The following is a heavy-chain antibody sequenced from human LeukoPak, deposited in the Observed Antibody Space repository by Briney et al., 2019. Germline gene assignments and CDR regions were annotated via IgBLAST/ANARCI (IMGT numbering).Heavy chain of an antibody. CDR2: IFYSGST. V-gene: IGHV4-59*01. D-gene: IGHD6-13*01. Sequence: SETLSLTFTVSGGSISSFYWSWIRQPPGKGLEWIGHIFYSGSTNYNPSLKSRVTISVDTSKNQFSLKLSSMTAADTAVYYCAREAPYSSNYDYWGQGTLVTVSS. J-gene: IGHJ4*02. CDR3: AREAPYSSNYDY. CDR1: GGSISSFY.